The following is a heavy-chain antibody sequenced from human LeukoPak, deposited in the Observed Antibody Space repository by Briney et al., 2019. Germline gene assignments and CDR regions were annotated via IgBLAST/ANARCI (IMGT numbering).Heavy chain of an antibody. CDR2: ISGSGGST. CDR3: AKGYSSGHHNYGMDV. D-gene: IGHD6-19*01. CDR1: GFTFSSYA. J-gene: IGHJ6*02. V-gene: IGHV3-23*01. Sequence: GGSLRLSCAASGFTFSSYAMSWVRQAPGKGLEWVSAISGSGGSTYYADSVKGRFTISRDNSKNTLYLQMNSLRAEDTAVYYCAKGYSSGHHNYGMDVWGQGTTVTVSS.